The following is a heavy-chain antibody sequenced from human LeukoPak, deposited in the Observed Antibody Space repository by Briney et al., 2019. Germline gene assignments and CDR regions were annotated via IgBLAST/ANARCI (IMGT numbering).Heavy chain of an antibody. CDR2: ISAYNGNT. V-gene: IGHV1-18*01. D-gene: IGHD3-3*01. CDR1: GYTFTSYG. Sequence: ASVKVSCKASGYTFTSYGISWVRQAPGHGLEGMGWISAYNGNTNYAQKLQGRVTMTTDTSTSTAYMELRSLRSDDTAVYYCARGGYYDFWSGYYWAAFDIWGQGTMVTVSS. CDR3: ARGGYYDFWSGYYWAAFDI. J-gene: IGHJ3*02.